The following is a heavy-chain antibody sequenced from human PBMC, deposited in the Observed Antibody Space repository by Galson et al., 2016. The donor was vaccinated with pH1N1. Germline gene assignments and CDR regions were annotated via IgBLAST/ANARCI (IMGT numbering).Heavy chain of an antibody. D-gene: IGHD3-16*01. Sequence: SLRLSCAAFEFTLQTYPMSWVRQVPGKGLEWVANINQDGTEKNYVDSVKGRFIISRDNAKNSVYLQMSRLTAEDTAVYYCATYVPGPQIDAFDIWGQGTMVTVSS. CDR1: EFTLQTYP. J-gene: IGHJ3*02. V-gene: IGHV3-7*03. CDR2: INQDGTEK. CDR3: ATYVPGPQIDAFDI.